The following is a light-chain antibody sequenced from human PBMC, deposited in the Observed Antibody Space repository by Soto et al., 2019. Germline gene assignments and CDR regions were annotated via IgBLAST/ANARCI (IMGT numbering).Light chain of an antibody. J-gene: IGKJ2*01. V-gene: IGKV1-5*01. Sequence: DIQMTQSPSTLSASVGDRVTITCRASQSISSWLAWYQQKPGKAPKLLIYDASSLESGVPSRFSGSGSGTEFTLTISSLQPDDFATYCCQQYNSYSPHTFGQGTKLEI. CDR3: QQYNSYSPHT. CDR2: DAS. CDR1: QSISSW.